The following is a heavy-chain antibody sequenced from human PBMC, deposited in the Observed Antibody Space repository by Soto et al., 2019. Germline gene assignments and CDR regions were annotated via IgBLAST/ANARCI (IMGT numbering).Heavy chain of an antibody. CDR1: GGTFSSYA. CDR2: IIPIFGTA. Sequence: QVQLVQSGAEVKKPGSSVKVSCKASGGTFSSYAISWVRQAPGQGLEWMGGIIPIFGTANYAQKFQGRVTITADESTSTAYMELSSLRSEDTAVYYCARGPYCSGGSCYRNWFDPWGQGTLVPVSS. V-gene: IGHV1-69*01. D-gene: IGHD2-15*01. CDR3: ARGPYCSGGSCYRNWFDP. J-gene: IGHJ5*02.